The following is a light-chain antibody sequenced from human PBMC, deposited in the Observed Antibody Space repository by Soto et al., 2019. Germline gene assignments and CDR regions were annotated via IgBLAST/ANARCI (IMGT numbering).Light chain of an antibody. V-gene: IGKV3-15*01. CDR1: QSVSSN. CDR2: GAS. CDR3: QQHNNWPPIT. J-gene: IGKJ5*01. Sequence: EIVMTQSPATLSVSPGERSTLSCRARQSVSSNLAWYQQKPGQAPRLLIYGASTRATGIPARFSGSGSGTEFTLTIRSLQSEDFAVYYCQQHNNWPPITVGQGKRLEIK.